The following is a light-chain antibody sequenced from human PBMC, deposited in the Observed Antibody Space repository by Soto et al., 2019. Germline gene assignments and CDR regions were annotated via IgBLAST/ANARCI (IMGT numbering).Light chain of an antibody. CDR2: GAS. J-gene: IGKJ1*01. CDR1: QSVSSRS. Sequence: IVLTQSPGTLSLSPGERATLSCRASQSVSSRSLAWYQQKPGQAPRLLMYGASSRATGIPDRFSGSVSGTEGTIIISNLKQDDGATYYCQQFKDYVWTFGQGTKVDIK. V-gene: IGKV3-20*01. CDR3: QQFKDYVWT.